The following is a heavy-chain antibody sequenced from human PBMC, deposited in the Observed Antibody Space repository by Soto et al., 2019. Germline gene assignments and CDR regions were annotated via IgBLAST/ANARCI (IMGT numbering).Heavy chain of an antibody. CDR1: GFTFRSYA. Sequence: QVQLVESGGGVVQPGGSLRLSCGASGFTFRSYAMHWVRQTPGKGLEWVAVISYDGNNKYYADSVKGRFTISRDNSKNTLWLQMDSLRTEDTAVYYCAKDLLLTTITTVGDWGQGTLVTVSS. J-gene: IGHJ4*02. CDR3: AKDLLLTTITTVGD. D-gene: IGHD4-17*01. V-gene: IGHV3-30*18. CDR2: ISYDGNNK.